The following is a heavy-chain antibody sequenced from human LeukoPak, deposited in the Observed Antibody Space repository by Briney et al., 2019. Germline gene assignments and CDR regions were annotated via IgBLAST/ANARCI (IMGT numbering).Heavy chain of an antibody. V-gene: IGHV4-61*01. CDR2: IYYTGST. J-gene: IGHJ4*02. D-gene: IGHD6-13*01. CDR3: ARGSKAAPGTFDY. CDR1: GGSVSSGSYY. Sequence: SETLSLTCTVSGGSVSSGSYYWSWIRQPPGKGLEWIGYIYYTGSTDYNPSLKSRVAISVDTSKNQFSLKLSSVTAADTAVYYCARGSKAAPGTFDYWGQGTLVTVSS.